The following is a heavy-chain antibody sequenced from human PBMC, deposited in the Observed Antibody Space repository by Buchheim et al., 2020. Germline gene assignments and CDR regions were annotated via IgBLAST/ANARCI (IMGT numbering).Heavy chain of an antibody. V-gene: IGHV4-34*01. CDR3: ARGRGYSSGWNYYFDY. CDR2: INHSGST. CDR1: GGSFSGYY. D-gene: IGHD6-19*01. J-gene: IGHJ4*02. Sequence: QVQLQQWGAGLLKPSETLSLTCAVSGGSFSGYYWSWIRQPPGKGLEWIGEINHSGSTNYNPSLKSRVTISVDTSKHQLSLKLSSVTAADTAVYYCARGRGYSSGWNYYFDYWGQGTL.